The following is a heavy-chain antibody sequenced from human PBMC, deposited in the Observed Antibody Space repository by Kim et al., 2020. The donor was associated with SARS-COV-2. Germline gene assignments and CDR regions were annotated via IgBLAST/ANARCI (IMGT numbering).Heavy chain of an antibody. CDR2: NSGGT. V-gene: IGHV4-31*02. Sequence: NSGGTKYRTSLQCRVSISADTSKNQFSLKLTSVTAADTAVYYCASGAPLDYWGQGILVTVSS. J-gene: IGHJ4*02. D-gene: IGHD3-10*01. CDR3: ASGAPLDY.